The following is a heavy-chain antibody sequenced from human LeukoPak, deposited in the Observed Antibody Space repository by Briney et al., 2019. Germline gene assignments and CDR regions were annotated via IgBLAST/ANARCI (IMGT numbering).Heavy chain of an antibody. J-gene: IGHJ6*03. CDR3: ARRSITMIQAYYYYYMDV. CDR2: IRGSGAGT. V-gene: IGHV3-23*01. Sequence: TGGSLRLSCAASGFTVRLYAMSWVRQAPGKGLEWVSIIRGSGAGTSYADAVKGRFTISRDNAKNTLYLQMNSLRAEDTAVYYCARRSITMIQAYYYYYMDVWGKGTTVTISS. CDR1: GFTVRLYA. D-gene: IGHD3-22*01.